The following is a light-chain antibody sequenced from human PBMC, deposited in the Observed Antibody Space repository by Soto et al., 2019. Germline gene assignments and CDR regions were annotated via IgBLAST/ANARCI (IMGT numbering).Light chain of an antibody. CDR1: SSDVGSYNR. CDR3: SSYTSSDTYV. J-gene: IGLJ1*01. CDR2: EVT. Sequence: QSALTQPPSVSGSPGQSVTISCTGTSSDVGSYNRVSWYQQPPGTAPKLMIYEVTNRPSGVPDRFSGSKSGNTASLTISGLQAEDEADYYCSSYTSSDTYVFGPGTKVTVL. V-gene: IGLV2-18*02.